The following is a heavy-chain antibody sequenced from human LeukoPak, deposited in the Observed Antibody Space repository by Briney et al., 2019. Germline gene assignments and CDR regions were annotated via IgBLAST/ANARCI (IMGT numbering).Heavy chain of an antibody. CDR1: GYIFTNYW. V-gene: IGHV5-51*01. CDR3: ARQSRDGSKTRGYYFDY. CDR2: IYPADSDT. Sequence: KPGESLTISCRVSGYIFTNYWIGWVRQMPEKGLESMGIIYPADSDTTYSPSFQGQVTISADMSIDTVYLQWSSLKASDTAIYYCARQSRDGSKTRGYYFDYWGQGTLVTVSS. D-gene: IGHD3-10*01. J-gene: IGHJ4*02.